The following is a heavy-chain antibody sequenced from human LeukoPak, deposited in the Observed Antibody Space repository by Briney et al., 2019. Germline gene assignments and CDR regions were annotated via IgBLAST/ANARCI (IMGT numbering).Heavy chain of an antibody. D-gene: IGHD3-10*01. CDR3: ARDSGDDAFDI. CDR1: GFTFSRYA. J-gene: IGHJ3*02. CDR2: ISSNGGRT. Sequence: GGSLRLSCAASGFTFSRYAMNWGRQAPGKGLEYVSAISSNGGRTYYANSVKGRFTISRDNSKNTLYPQMGSLRAEDMAVYYCARDSGDDAFDIWGQGTMVTVSS. V-gene: IGHV3-64*01.